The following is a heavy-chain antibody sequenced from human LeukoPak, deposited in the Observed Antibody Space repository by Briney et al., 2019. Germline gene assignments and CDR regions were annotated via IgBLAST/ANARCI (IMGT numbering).Heavy chain of an antibody. Sequence: TGGSLRLSCAASGFTFSSYAMSWVRQAPGEGLEWVSGIGGSGGTTFYADSVKGRFTISRDNSKNTLYLQMNSLRAEDTAVYYCAKEGGYDILTGHSTDYWGQGTLVTVSS. CDR3: AKEGGYDILTGHSTDY. CDR2: IGGSGGTT. V-gene: IGHV3-23*01. D-gene: IGHD3-9*01. J-gene: IGHJ4*02. CDR1: GFTFSSYA.